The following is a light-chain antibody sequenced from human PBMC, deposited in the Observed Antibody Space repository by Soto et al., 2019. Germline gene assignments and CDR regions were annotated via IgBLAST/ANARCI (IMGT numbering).Light chain of an antibody. Sequence: QSALTQPASVSGSPGQSITISCTGTSSDVGAYNYVSWYQQYPGKAPKLIIYEVVNRPSGVSNRFSGSKSGNTASLTISGLQPEDEADYYCCSYTFNSARVFGGGTKVTVL. CDR3: CSYTFNSARV. CDR1: SSDVGAYNY. J-gene: IGLJ3*02. CDR2: EVV. V-gene: IGLV2-14*01.